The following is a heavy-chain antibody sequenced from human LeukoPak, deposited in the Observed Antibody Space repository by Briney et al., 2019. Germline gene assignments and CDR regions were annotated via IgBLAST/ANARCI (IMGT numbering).Heavy chain of an antibody. Sequence: GASVKVSCKASGYTFTTYAIHWVRQAPGQRLEWMGWINAGTGNTKYSQKFQGRVSITRDTSTSTAYMDLSSLRSEDTAVYYCARGQVFVLSDYWGQGTLVTVSS. V-gene: IGHV1-3*01. CDR2: INAGTGNT. CDR1: GYTFTTYA. D-gene: IGHD3-10*02. CDR3: ARGQVFVLSDY. J-gene: IGHJ4*02.